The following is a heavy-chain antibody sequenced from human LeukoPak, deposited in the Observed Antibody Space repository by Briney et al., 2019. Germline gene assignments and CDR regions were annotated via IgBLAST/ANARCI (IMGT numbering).Heavy chain of an antibody. CDR2: ITSSGTGT. J-gene: IGHJ4*02. CDR1: GFTFSIYA. V-gene: IGHV3-23*01. D-gene: IGHD3-22*01. CDR3: AKDRPNYYDSSGHYYRRNGDY. Sequence: GGSLRLSCAASGFTFSIYAMSWVRQAPGKGLEWVSSITSSGTGTFYADSVKGRFTISRDNSENTLYLQMNSLRAEDMAVYYCAKDRPNYYDSSGHYYRRNGDYWGQGTLVTVS.